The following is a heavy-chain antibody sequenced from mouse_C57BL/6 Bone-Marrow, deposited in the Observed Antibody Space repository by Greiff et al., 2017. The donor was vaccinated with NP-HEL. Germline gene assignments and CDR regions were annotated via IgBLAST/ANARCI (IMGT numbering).Heavy chain of an antibody. Sequence: VKVEESGPGLVQPSQSLSITCTVSGFSLTSYGVHWVRQSPGKGLEWLGVIWSGGSTDYNAAFISRLSISKDNSKSQVFFKMNSLQADDTAIYYCARKGRYSNSAWFAYWGQGTLVTVSA. CDR3: ARKGRYSNSAWFAY. CDR1: GFSLTSYG. CDR2: IWSGGST. J-gene: IGHJ3*01. V-gene: IGHV2-2*01. D-gene: IGHD2-5*01.